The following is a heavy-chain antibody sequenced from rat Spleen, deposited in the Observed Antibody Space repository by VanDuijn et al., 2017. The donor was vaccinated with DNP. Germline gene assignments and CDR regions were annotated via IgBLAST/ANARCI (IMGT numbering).Heavy chain of an antibody. J-gene: IGHJ3*01. Sequence: EVQLVESGGGLVQPGRSLKLSCAASGFTFSNYAMAWVRQAPTKGLEWVASISSQTGNTYYRDSVKGRFTISRDNAKDTLYLQVDSLRSEDTATYYCVQPFAYWGQGTLVTVSS. CDR1: GFTFSNYA. V-gene: IGHV5S13*01. CDR2: ISSQTGNT. D-gene: IGHD1-2*01. CDR3: VQPFAY.